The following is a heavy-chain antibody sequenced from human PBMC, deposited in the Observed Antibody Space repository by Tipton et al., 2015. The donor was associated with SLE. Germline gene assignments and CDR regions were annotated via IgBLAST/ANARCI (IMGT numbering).Heavy chain of an antibody. D-gene: IGHD3-22*01. J-gene: IGHJ3*02. CDR3: ARGYYYDSSGYPPGDI. CDR2: LSGSGGDT. Sequence: SLRLSCAASGFTFSSYAMSWVRQAPGKGLEWVSALSGSGGDTYYADSVKGRFTISRDNSKNTLYLQMNSLRAEDTAVYYCARGYYYDSSGYPPGDIWGQGTMVTVSS. CDR1: GFTFSSYA. V-gene: IGHV3-23*01.